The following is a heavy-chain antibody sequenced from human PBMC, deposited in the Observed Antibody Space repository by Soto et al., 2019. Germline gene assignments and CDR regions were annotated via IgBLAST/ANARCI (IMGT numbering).Heavy chain of an antibody. CDR3: AREGVVDSSGPLGAFDI. Sequence: GASVKVSCKASGGTFSSYAISWVRQAPGQGLEWMGGIIPIFGTANYAQKFQGRVTITADESTSTAYMELSSLRSEDTAVYYCAREGVVDSSGPLGAFDIWRQGTMVTV. J-gene: IGHJ3*02. D-gene: IGHD3-22*01. CDR1: GGTFSSYA. CDR2: IIPIFGTA. V-gene: IGHV1-69*13.